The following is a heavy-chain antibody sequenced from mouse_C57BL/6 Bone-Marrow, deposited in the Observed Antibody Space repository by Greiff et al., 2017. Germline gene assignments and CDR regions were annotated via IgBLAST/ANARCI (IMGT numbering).Heavy chain of an antibody. CDR3: ARRDDYDDYYAMDY. V-gene: IGHV5-6*02. CDR2: ISSGGSYT. Sequence: EVKLQESGGDLVKPGGSLKLSCAASGFTFSSYGMSWVRQTPDKRLAWVATISSGGSYTYYPDRVKGRFTISRDNAKNTLYLQMSSLKSEDTAMYYCARRDDYDDYYAMDYWGQGTSVTVSS. CDR1: GFTFSSYG. D-gene: IGHD2-4*01. J-gene: IGHJ4*01.